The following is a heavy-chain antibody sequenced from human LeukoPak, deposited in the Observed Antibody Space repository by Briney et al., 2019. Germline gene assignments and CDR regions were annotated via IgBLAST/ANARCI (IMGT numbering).Heavy chain of an antibody. CDR1: GFGVSVNY. Sequence: GGSLRLSCAASGFGVSVNYMSWVRQAPGKGLEWVSVLYASGITKYADSVKGRFTISRDTSDNTLNLQMNGLGVDDSAVYYCAAKGNGYTGIYVFAHWGQGTLVTVSA. V-gene: IGHV3-66*01. CDR2: LYASGIT. D-gene: IGHD1-26*01. CDR3: AAKGNGYTGIYVFAH. J-gene: IGHJ4*02.